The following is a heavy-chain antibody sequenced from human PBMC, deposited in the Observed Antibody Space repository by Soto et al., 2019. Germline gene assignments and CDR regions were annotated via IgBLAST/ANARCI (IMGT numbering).Heavy chain of an antibody. D-gene: IGHD6-13*01. CDR1: GFTFSSFA. Sequence: EMQLLESGGGLVQPGGSLRLSCAASGFTFSSFAMSWVRQAPGKGLDWVSAISGSGGSTYSADSVKGRFTISRDNSKNTLYLQMSSLRAEDTAGYYCARGFSAGKGSPPDFGGQGSLVTVSS. J-gene: IGHJ4*02. CDR3: ARGFSAGKGSPPDF. V-gene: IGHV3-23*01. CDR2: ISGSGGST.